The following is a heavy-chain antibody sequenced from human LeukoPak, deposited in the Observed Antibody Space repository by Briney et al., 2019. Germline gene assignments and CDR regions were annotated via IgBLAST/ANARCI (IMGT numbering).Heavy chain of an antibody. CDR1: WFTLNSYG. J-gene: IGHJ4*02. CDR3: ARDSSADYGDYSYFDY. V-gene: IGHV3-33*01. Sequence: GGSLGLSCSASWFTLNSYGMHWVRPGPGKGLEWVAGIWYDGSNKYYADSVKGRFTISRDNSKNTLYLQMNSLRAEDTAVYYCARDSSADYGDYSYFDYWGQGTLVTVSS. CDR2: IWYDGSNK. D-gene: IGHD4-17*01.